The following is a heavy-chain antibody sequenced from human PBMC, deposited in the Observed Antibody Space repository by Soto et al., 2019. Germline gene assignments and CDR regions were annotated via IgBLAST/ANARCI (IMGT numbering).Heavy chain of an antibody. CDR1: GFTFSSYA. CDR3: AKDFEGYCSSTSRPGLGY. D-gene: IGHD2-2*01. V-gene: IGHV3-23*01. J-gene: IGHJ4*02. CDR2: ISGSGGST. Sequence: PGGSLRLSCAASGFTFSSYAMSWVRQAPGKGLEWVSAISGSGGSTYYADSVKGRFTISRDNSKNTLYLQMNSLRAEDTAVYYCAKDFEGYCSSTSRPGLGYWGQGTLVTVSS.